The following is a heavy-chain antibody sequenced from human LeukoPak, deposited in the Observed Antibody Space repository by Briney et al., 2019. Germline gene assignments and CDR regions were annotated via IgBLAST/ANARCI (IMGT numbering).Heavy chain of an antibody. J-gene: IGHJ4*02. CDR3: AGATLSDYYFNY. Sequence: ASVKVSCKASGYTFISYYMHWVRQAPGQGPEWMGIINPSGGSTSYAQKFQGRVTMTRDTSTNTVYMELSSLISEDTAVYFCAGATLSDYYFNYWGQGTLVTVSS. CDR1: GYTFISYY. CDR2: INPSGGST. V-gene: IGHV1-46*01.